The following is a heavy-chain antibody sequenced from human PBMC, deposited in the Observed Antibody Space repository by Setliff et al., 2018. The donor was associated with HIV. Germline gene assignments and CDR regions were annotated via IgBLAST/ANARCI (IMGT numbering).Heavy chain of an antibody. CDR3: ARGMDYYGTSGYYQYYFDY. V-gene: IGHV1-2*04. J-gene: IGHJ4*02. CDR1: GYSFTDYY. D-gene: IGHD3-22*01. Sequence: ASVKVSCKASGYSFTDYYIHWVRQAPGQGLEWMGWINPKSDGTNYAQKFQGWITMPRDTSISTAYMELSRLRSDDTAAYYCARGMDYYGTSGYYQYYFDYWGQGTLVAVSS. CDR2: INPKSDGT.